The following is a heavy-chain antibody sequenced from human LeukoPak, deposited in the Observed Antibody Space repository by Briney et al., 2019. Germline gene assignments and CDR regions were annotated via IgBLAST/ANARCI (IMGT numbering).Heavy chain of an antibody. CDR1: GFTISSNN. V-gene: IGHV3-66*01. CDR3: ARASIHGMDV. Sequence: GVSLRLSCAASGFTISSNNMIWLRHAPGKERVGFSGIYSGGNTYYADTVKGRFTITTDKSKNTAYLEMNSLRADDTAVYYCARASIHGMDVWGQGTTVIVSS. CDR2: IYSGGNT. J-gene: IGHJ6*02. D-gene: IGHD3-3*01.